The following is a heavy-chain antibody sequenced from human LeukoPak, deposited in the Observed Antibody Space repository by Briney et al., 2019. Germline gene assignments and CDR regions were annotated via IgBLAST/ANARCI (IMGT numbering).Heavy chain of an antibody. V-gene: IGHV3-23*01. CDR3: AKGNRWLVRFYFDY. J-gene: IGHJ4*02. Sequence: GGTLRLSCAASGFTFSDYGMSWVRQAPGKGLEWVSTIGGRGGSTYYADSVKGRFTISRDNSKNTLYLQMNSLRAEDTAVYYCAKGNRWLVRFYFDYWGQGTLVTVSS. CDR1: GFTFSDYG. D-gene: IGHD6-19*01. CDR2: IGGRGGST.